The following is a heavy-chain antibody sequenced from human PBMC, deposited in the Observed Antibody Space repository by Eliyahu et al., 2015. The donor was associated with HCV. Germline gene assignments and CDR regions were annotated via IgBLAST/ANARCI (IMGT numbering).Heavy chain of an antibody. J-gene: IGHJ6*02. CDR2: INPSGGST. CDR3: ARDPDWKVGMDV. CDR1: GYTFTSYY. D-gene: IGHD1-1*01. Sequence: QVQLXQSGAEVKKPGASVXVSCKXSGYTFTSYYMHWVRQAPGQGLEWMGIINPSGGSTSYAQKXQGRVTMTRDTSTSTVYMELSSLRSEDTAVYYCARDPDWKVGMDVWGQGTTVTVSS. V-gene: IGHV1-46*01.